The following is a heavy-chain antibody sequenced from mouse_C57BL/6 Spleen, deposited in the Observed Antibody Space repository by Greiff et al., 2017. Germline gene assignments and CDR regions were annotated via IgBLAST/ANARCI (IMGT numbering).Heavy chain of an antibody. CDR1: GFTFSDYG. J-gene: IGHJ1*03. Sequence: EVMLVESGGGLVKPGGSLKLSCAASGFTFSDYGMHWVRQAPEKGLEWVAYISSGSSTIYYADTVKGRFTISRDNAKNTLFLQMTSLRAEDTAMYYCARHGDLDWYVEVWGTGTTVTVSS. CDR2: ISSGSSTI. CDR3: ARHGDLDWYVEV. V-gene: IGHV5-17*01.